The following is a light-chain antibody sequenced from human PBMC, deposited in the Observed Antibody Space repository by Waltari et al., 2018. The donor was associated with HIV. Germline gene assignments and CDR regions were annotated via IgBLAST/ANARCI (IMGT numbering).Light chain of an antibody. CDR3: AIWDDRLSDVL. V-gene: IGLV1-44*01. J-gene: IGLJ3*02. CDR2: RTD. CDR1: ISSIGSRS. Sequence: QSVLTQPPSASGTPGQRVTISCSGSISSIGSRSFKWYQQLPGAAPKLVIYRTDQRPSGVPDRFSGSKSGTSGSLAINGLQSEDEGDYYCAIWDDRLSDVLFGGGTRLTVL.